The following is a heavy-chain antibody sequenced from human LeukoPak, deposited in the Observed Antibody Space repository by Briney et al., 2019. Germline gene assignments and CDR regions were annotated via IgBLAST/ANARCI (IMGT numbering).Heavy chain of an antibody. D-gene: IGHD3-10*01. V-gene: IGHV3-33*08. CDR1: GFTFSSYE. CDR2: IWYDGSNK. Sequence: GGSLRLSCAASGFTFSSYEMNWVRQAPGKGLEWVALIWYDGSNKYYGDSVKGRFTISRDNSKNTLYLQMNSLRAEDTAVYYCARDYGSGIDCWGQGTLVTVSS. J-gene: IGHJ4*02. CDR3: ARDYGSGIDC.